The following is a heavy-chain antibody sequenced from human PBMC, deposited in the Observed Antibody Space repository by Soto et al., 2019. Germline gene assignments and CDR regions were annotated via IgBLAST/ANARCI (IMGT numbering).Heavy chain of an antibody. V-gene: IGHV3-23*01. Sequence: GGSLRLSCAASGFTSSSYAMTWVRQAPGKGLQWVSTITSGGTTYYADSVKGRFTISRDNSMNTLYLQMNSLRAEDTALYYCARGNTGINNNFDYWGQGTLVTVSS. CDR3: ARGNTGINNNFDY. CDR2: ITSGGTT. CDR1: GFTSSSYA. J-gene: IGHJ4*02. D-gene: IGHD3-10*01.